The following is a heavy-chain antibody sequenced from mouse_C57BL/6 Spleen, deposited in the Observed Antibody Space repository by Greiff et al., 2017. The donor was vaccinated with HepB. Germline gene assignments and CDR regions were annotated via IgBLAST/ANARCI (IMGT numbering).Heavy chain of an antibody. V-gene: IGHV1-69*01. J-gene: IGHJ1*03. Sequence: VQLQQSGAELVMPGASVKLSCKASGYTFTSYWMHWVKQRPGQGLEWIGEIDPSDSYTNYNQKFKGKSTLTVDKSSSTAYMQRSSLTSEDSAVYYWARKRYFDVWGTGTTVTVSS. CDR2: IDPSDSYT. CDR1: GYTFTSYW. CDR3: ARKRYFDV.